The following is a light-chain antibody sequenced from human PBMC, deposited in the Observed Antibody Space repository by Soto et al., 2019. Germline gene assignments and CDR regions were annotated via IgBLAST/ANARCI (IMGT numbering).Light chain of an antibody. J-gene: IGKJ1*01. V-gene: IGKV1-5*03. CDR3: QQYNSYPWT. CDR2: KAS. Sequence: DIQMTQSPSTLSASVGDRVTITCRASQRISSWLAWYQQKPGKAPKLLIYKASSLEFGVPSRFSGSGSGTEFTLTISSLQPDDFATYYCQQYNSYPWTFGQGTKVEFK. CDR1: QRISSW.